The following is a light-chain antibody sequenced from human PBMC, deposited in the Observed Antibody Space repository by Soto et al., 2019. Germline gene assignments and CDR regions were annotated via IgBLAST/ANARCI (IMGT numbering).Light chain of an antibody. CDR3: QSFDSSLNAWV. CDR2: DNT. V-gene: IGLV1-44*01. Sequence: QSVLTQPPSASGTPGQRVTISCSGSSSNIGSNTVNWYQQLPGTAPKLLIYDNTNRPSGVPDRFSGSKSGTSASLAITGLRAEDETSYYCQSFDSSLNAWVFGGGTKLTVL. CDR1: SSNIGSNT. J-gene: IGLJ3*02.